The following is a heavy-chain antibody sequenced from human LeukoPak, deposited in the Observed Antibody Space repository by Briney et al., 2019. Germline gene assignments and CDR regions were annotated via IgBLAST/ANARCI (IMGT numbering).Heavy chain of an antibody. D-gene: IGHD5-18*01. CDR3: ARGGYRETFDY. CDR1: GGPFSGYY. J-gene: IGHJ4*02. CDR2: INHSGST. V-gene: IGHV4-34*01. Sequence: SETLSLTCAVYGGPFSGYYWSWIRQPPGKGLEWIGEINHSGSTNYNPSLKSRVTISVDTSKNQFSLKLSSVTAADTAVYYCARGGYRETFDYWGQGTLVTVSS.